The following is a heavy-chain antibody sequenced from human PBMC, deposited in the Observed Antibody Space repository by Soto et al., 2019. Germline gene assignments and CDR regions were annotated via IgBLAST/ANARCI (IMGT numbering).Heavy chain of an antibody. Sequence: QVQLVESGGGVVQPGRSLRLSCAASGFTFSSYGMHWVRQAPGKGLEWVAVIWYDGSNKYYADSVKGRFTISRDNSKNTLYLQMNSLRAEDTAVYYCARDLNPLTIRGAFDIWGQGTMVTVSS. CDR1: GFTFSSYG. J-gene: IGHJ3*02. V-gene: IGHV3-33*01. CDR3: ARDLNPLTIRGAFDI. CDR2: IWYDGSNK. D-gene: IGHD3-10*01.